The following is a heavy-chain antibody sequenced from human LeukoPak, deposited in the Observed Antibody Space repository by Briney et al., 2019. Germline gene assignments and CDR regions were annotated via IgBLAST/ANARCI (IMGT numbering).Heavy chain of an antibody. J-gene: IGHJ4*02. CDR1: GYSFTSYW. CDR2: IYPGDSDT. CDR3: ARPPATYCSGGSCYSY. D-gene: IGHD2-15*01. Sequence: VASVKVSCKASGYSFTSYWIGWVRQMPGKGLEWMGIIYPGDSDTRYSPSFQGQVTISADKSISTAYLQWSSLKASDTAMYYCARPPATYCSGGSCYSYWGQGTLVTVSS. V-gene: IGHV5-51*01.